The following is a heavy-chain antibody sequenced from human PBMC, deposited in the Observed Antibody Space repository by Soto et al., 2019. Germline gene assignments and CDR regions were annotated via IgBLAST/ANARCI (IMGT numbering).Heavy chain of an antibody. CDR3: ARVERGTATTGGEAFAI. J-gene: IGHJ3*02. CDR1: GGFVSSGSYY. V-gene: IGHV4-34*01. Sequence: QVQLQQWGAGLLKPSETLSLTCAVYGGFVSSGSYYWSWIRQPPGKGLEWIGEMSHSGGTHFNPSLKSRVTISVDPSKNQFSLKMSSVTAADTALYYCARVERGTATTGGEAFAIWGPGTMVTVSS. D-gene: IGHD1-1*01. CDR2: MSHSGGT.